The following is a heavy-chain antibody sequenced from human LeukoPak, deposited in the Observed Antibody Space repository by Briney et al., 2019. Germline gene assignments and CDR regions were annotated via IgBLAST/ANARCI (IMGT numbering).Heavy chain of an antibody. J-gene: IGHJ4*02. D-gene: IGHD1-14*01. V-gene: IGHV3-30*02. CDR3: AKRTATTEFDY. Sequence: DSVKGRFTISRDNSKNTLYLEINSLRAEDTAVYYCAKRTATTEFDYWGQGALVTVSS.